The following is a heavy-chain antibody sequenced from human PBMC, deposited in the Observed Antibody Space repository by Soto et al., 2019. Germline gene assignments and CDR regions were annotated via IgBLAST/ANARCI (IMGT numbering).Heavy chain of an antibody. CDR3: ASSYGSGYRAFDY. D-gene: IGHD3-10*01. Sequence: QVQLVQSGAEVKRPGSSVKVSCKASGDTFTFYSINWVRQAPGLGLEWMGRINPILSMSNYAQRFQGRVTMTADKCTSTAYMELSSLRSEDTATYYCASSYGSGYRAFDYWGQGALVTVSS. J-gene: IGHJ4*02. V-gene: IGHV1-69*02. CDR2: INPILSMS. CDR1: GDTFTFYS.